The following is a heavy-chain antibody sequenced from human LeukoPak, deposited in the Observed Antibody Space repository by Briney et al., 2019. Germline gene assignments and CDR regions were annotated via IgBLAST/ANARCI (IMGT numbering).Heavy chain of an antibody. CDR1: GYSFTSYW. CDR2: IYPGDSDT. Sequence: GESLKISCKGSGYSFTSYWIGWVRQMPGKGLEWMGIIYPGDSDTRYSPSFQGQVTISADNSISTAYLQWSSLKASDTAMYYCARHRPFGGYSYVSDPVLYYFDYWGQGTLVTVSS. V-gene: IGHV5-51*01. J-gene: IGHJ4*02. CDR3: ARHRPFGGYSYVSDPVLYYFDY. D-gene: IGHD5-18*01.